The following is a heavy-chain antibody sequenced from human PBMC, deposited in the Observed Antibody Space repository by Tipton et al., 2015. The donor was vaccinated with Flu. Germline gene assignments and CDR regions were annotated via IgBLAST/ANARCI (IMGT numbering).Heavy chain of an antibody. J-gene: IGHJ4*02. V-gene: IGHV4-4*07. CDR2: IYTSGST. Sequence: TLSLTCTVSGGSLSSFYWSWIRQPAGKGLEWIGRIYTSGSTKYNPSLKSRLSMSVDTSKSQFSLKLTSVTAADTAVYYCARHSGSRSYPLDYWGQGTLVTVSS. D-gene: IGHD3-10*01. CDR3: ARHSGSRSYPLDY. CDR1: GGSLSSFY.